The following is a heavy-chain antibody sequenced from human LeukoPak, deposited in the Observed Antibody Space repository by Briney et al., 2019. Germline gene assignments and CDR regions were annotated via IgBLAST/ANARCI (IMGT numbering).Heavy chain of an antibody. CDR2: IYYSGST. V-gene: IGHV4-39*07. CDR3: ARDTYYYDSRYDY. CDR1: GSSISSSSYY. J-gene: IGHJ4*02. Sequence: SETLSLTCTVSGSSISSSSYYWGWIRQPPGKGLEWIGSIYYSGSTYYNPSLKSRVTISVDTSKNQFSLKLSSVTAADTAVYYCARDTYYYDSRYDYWGQGTLVTVSS. D-gene: IGHD3-22*01.